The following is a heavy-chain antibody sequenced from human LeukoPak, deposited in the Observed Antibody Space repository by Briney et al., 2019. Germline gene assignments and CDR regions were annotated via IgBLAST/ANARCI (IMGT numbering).Heavy chain of an antibody. CDR1: GGSISSSSYY. Sequence: ETLSLTCTVSGGSISSSSYYWGWIRQPPGKGLEWVSVIYSGGSTYYADSVKGRFTISRDNSKNTLYLQMDRLRTEDTAVYFCAKLYNYGYINWGQGTLVTVSS. D-gene: IGHD5-18*01. V-gene: IGHV3-66*01. J-gene: IGHJ4*02. CDR3: AKLYNYGYIN. CDR2: IYSGGST.